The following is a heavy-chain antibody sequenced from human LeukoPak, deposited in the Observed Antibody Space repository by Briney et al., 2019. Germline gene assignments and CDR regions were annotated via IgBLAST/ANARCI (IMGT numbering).Heavy chain of an antibody. CDR2: IYYSGST. CDR1: GGSVSSGSYY. Sequence: SETLSLTCTVSGGSVSSGSYYWSWIRQPPGKGLEWIGYIYYSGSTNYNPSLKSRVTISVDTSKNQFSLKLSSVTAADTAVYYCATRAGGGPKPDYYYYGMDVWGQGTTVTVSS. J-gene: IGHJ6*02. V-gene: IGHV4-61*01. CDR3: ATRAGGGPKPDYYYYGMDV. D-gene: IGHD3-16*01.